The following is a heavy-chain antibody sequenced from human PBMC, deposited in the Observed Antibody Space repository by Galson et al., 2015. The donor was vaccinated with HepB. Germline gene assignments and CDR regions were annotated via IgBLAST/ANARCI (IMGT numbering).Heavy chain of an antibody. CDR1: GYKFTNYW. V-gene: IGHV5-10-1*01. D-gene: IGHD3-22*01. Sequence: QSGAEVTKPGESLRISCKGSGYKFTNYWIAWVRQMPGKGLEWMGKIDPSDSYTKYSPSFQGHVTISADKSISIAYLQWSSLKASDTAMYFCARGHDASGYHLYYYYYGMDVWGQGTTVTVSS. CDR3: ARGHDASGYHLYYYYYGMDV. CDR2: IDPSDSYT. J-gene: IGHJ6*02.